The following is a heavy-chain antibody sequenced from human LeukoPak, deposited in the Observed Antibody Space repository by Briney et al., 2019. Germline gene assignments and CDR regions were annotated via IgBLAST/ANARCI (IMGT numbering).Heavy chain of an antibody. V-gene: IGHV3-48*02. CDR1: GFTFSRYS. D-gene: IGHD2-2*01. J-gene: IGHJ3*02. CDR3: VRDDAFAVDI. Sequence: GGSPRLSYAAPGFTFSRYSMTWFRQAPGKGLEWVSNIRSTSGGTYYADSVKGRFTTSRYNARNSLFLQMNSLRDDDTAVYYWVRDDAFAVDIWGQGTTVTVSS. CDR2: IRSTSGGT.